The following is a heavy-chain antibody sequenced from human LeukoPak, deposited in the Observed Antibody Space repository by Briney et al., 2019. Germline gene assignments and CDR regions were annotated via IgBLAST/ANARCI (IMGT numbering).Heavy chain of an antibody. CDR3: AKDQVAVAGYFY. V-gene: IGHV3-30-3*01. Sequence: GGSLRLSCAASGFTFSSYAMHWVRQAPGKGLEWVAVISYDGSNKYYADSVKGRFTISRDNSKNTLYLQMNSLRAEDTAVYYCAKDQVAVAGYFYWGQGTLVTVSS. D-gene: IGHD6-19*01. J-gene: IGHJ4*02. CDR2: ISYDGSNK. CDR1: GFTFSSYA.